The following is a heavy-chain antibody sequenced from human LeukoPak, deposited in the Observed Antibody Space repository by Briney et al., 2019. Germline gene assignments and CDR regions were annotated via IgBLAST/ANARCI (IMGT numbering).Heavy chain of an antibody. Sequence: SETLSLTCTVSGASLSSYYWSWIRLPPGKGLEWIGYIHYSGSTNYNPSLKSRVTISVDTSKNQFSLKLSAVTAADTAVYCGARDRVVGSTNYYYYMDGWGKGTTVTVSS. CDR3: ARDRVVGSTNYYYYMDG. V-gene: IGHV4-59*01. D-gene: IGHD1-26*01. CDR1: GASLSSYY. CDR2: IHYSGST. J-gene: IGHJ6*03.